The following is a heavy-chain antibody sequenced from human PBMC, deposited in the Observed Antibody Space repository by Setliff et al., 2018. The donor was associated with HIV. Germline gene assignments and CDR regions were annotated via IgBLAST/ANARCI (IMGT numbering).Heavy chain of an antibody. Sequence: KPSETLSLTCAVYGGSFSGYYWSWIRQPPGKGLEWIGEINHVGSSNYNPSLKSRVTISVDTSKNQFSLKLSSVTAADTAVYYCARGRITMVRGVIMGLDYWGQGTLVTVSS. CDR2: INHVGSS. V-gene: IGHV4-34*01. CDR1: GGSFSGYY. CDR3: ARGRITMVRGVIMGLDY. D-gene: IGHD3-10*01. J-gene: IGHJ4*02.